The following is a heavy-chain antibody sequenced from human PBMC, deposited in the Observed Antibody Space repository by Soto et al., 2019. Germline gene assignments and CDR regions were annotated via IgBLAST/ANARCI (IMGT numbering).Heavy chain of an antibody. CDR3: ARHTYSSSWYGLFDY. CDR1: GGSISSYY. Sequence: SETLSLTCTVSGGSISSYYWSWIRQPPGKGLEWIGYIYYSGSTNYNPSLKSRVTISVDTSKNQFSLKLSSVTAADTAVYYCARHTYSSSWYGLFDYWGQGTLVTVSS. V-gene: IGHV4-59*08. CDR2: IYYSGST. J-gene: IGHJ4*02. D-gene: IGHD6-13*01.